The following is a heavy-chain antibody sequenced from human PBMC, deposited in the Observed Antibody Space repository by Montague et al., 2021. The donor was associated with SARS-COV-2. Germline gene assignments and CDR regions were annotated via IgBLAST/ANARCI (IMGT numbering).Heavy chain of an antibody. CDR3: ARDFDY. Sequence: SETLSLTSTLSGGSISSYYWSWIRQPPGKGLEWIGYMYYSGSTNYNPSLKSRVTLSVDTSKNQSSLKLSSVTAADTAVYYCARDFDYWGQGTLVTVSS. V-gene: IGHV4-59*13. J-gene: IGHJ4*02. CDR2: MYYSGST. CDR1: GGSISSYY.